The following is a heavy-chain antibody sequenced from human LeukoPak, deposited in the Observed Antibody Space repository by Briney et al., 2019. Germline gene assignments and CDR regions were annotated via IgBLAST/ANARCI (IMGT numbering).Heavy chain of an antibody. CDR2: ISSSSSTI. CDR3: ALAQPGAPFDY. V-gene: IGHV3-48*01. J-gene: IGHJ4*02. CDR1: GFTFSNSG. D-gene: IGHD2-2*01. Sequence: RAGGSLRLSCAASGFTFSNSGINWVRQAPGKGLEWVSYISSSSSTIYYADSVKGRFTISRDNAKNSLYLQMNSLRAEDTALYYCALAQPGAPFDYWGQGTLVTVSS.